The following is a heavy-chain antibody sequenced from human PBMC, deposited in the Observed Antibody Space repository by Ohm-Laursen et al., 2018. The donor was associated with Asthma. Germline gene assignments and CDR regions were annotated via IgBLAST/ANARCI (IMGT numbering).Heavy chain of an antibody. V-gene: IGHV4-39*01. CDR1: GGSISSSSYY. D-gene: IGHD2-15*01. J-gene: IGHJ6*02. CDR2: IYYSGST. CDR3: RIVVVAAHYYYGMDV. Sequence: SETLSLTCTVSGGSISSSSYYWGWIRQPPGKGLEWIGSIYYSGSTYYNPSLKSRVTISVDTSKNQFSLKLSSVTAADTAVYYCRIVVVAAHYYYGMDVWGQGTTVTVSS.